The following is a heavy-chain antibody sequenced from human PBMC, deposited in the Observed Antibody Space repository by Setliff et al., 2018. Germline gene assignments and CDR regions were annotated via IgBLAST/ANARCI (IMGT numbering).Heavy chain of an antibody. V-gene: IGHV4-31*03. CDR1: DGSIRSGDY. Sequence: LSLTCTVSDGSIRSGDYWGWIRQHPGKGLEWIGYIHHTGTTFYNPSLRSRVTISVDTSKNQFSLKLTSLTAADTAVYYCAGAKDGYDFDYFDYWGQGTPVTVSS. CDR2: IHHTGTT. J-gene: IGHJ4*02. D-gene: IGHD5-12*01. CDR3: AGAKDGYDFDYFDY.